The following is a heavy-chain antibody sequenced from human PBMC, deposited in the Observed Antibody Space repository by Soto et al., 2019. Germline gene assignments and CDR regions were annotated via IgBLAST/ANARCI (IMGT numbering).Heavy chain of an antibody. CDR2: ISSSSTNI. Sequence: EVQLLESGGGLVKPGGSLRLSCAASGFTFRSYSMNWVRQAPGKGLEWVSSISSSSTNIYYADSVKGRFTISRDNSKNARYLKMNSLRADATAVHYNARDGREETRFIPLTQPLCPNWFDSWGQGTLVTVSS. CDR3: ARDGREETRFIPLTQPLCPNWFDS. D-gene: IGHD2-21*01. V-gene: IGHV3-21*01. J-gene: IGHJ5*01. CDR1: GFTFRSYS.